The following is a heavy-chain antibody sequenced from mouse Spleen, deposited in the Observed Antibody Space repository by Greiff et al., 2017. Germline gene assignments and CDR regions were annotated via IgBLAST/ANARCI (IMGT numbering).Heavy chain of an antibody. CDR1: GFTFSSHA. V-gene: IGHV5-9-1*01. CDR2: ICSGGSYT. Sequence: EVMLVESGGGLVKPGGSLKLSCAASGFTFSSHAMSWVRQTPEKRLEWVATICSGGSYTYYPDSVKGRFTIARDNAKNTLYLQMSSLRSEDTARYYCGRLVITYYAMDYWGQGTSVTVSS. D-gene: IGHD2-4*01. J-gene: IGHJ4*01. CDR3: GRLVITYYAMDY.